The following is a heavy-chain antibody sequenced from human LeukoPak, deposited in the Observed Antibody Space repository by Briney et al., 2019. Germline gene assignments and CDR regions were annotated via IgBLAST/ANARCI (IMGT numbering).Heavy chain of an antibody. Sequence: ASVKDSCKASGYTLTSYYMHWVRQAPGQGLEWMGIIKPSGGSTSYAQKFQGRVTMTRDMSTSTVYMELSSLRSEDTAVYYCARGPASVMGYSFDYWGQGTLVTVSS. CDR3: ARGPASVMGYSFDY. CDR1: GYTLTSYY. D-gene: IGHD1-1*01. V-gene: IGHV1-46*01. J-gene: IGHJ4*02. CDR2: IKPSGGST.